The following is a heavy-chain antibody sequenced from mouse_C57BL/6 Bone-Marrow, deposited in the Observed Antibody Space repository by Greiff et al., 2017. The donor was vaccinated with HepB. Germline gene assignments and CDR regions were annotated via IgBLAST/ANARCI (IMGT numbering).Heavy chain of an antibody. Sequence: EVQRVESGGDLVKPGGSLKLSCAASGFTFSSYGISWVRQTPDKRLEWVATISSGGSYTYYPDSVKGRFTISRDNAKNTLYLQMSSLKSEDTAMYYCARPSYYYGSSPWFAYWGQGTLVTVSA. J-gene: IGHJ3*01. CDR1: GFTFSSYG. D-gene: IGHD1-1*01. V-gene: IGHV5-6*01. CDR3: ARPSYYYGSSPWFAY. CDR2: ISSGGSYT.